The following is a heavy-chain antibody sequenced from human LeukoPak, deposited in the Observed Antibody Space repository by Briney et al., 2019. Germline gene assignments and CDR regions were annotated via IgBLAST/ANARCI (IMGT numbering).Heavy chain of an antibody. CDR1: GFTFDDYG. CDR2: INWNGGST. V-gene: IGHV3-20*04. D-gene: IGHD3-22*01. J-gene: IGHJ3*02. CDR3: AREDYLYSSGYYGAFDM. Sequence: GGFRRLSCAASGFTFDDYGMSWGRHAPGKGLEWVSGINWNGGSTGYADSVKGRFTISRDNAKNSLYLQLNSLRAEDTALYYCAREDYLYSSGYYGAFDMGREGTVVTVSS.